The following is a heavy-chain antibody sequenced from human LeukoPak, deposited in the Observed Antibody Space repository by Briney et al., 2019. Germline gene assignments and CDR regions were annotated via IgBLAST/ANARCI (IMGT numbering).Heavy chain of an antibody. CDR2: INHSGST. CDR3: ARYYCPNGVCSGFDH. V-gene: IGHV4-34*01. Sequence: SETLSLTCAVYGGSFSGYYWSWIRQPPGKGLEWIGEINHSGSTNYNPSLKSRVTISVDTSKNQFSLKLSSVTTADTAVYFCARYYCPNGVCSGFDHWGQGTLVTVSS. CDR1: GGSFSGYY. D-gene: IGHD2-8*01. J-gene: IGHJ4*02.